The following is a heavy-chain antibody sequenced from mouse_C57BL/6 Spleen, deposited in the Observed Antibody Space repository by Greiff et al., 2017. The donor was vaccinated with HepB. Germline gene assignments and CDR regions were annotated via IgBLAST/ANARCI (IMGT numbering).Heavy chain of an antibody. CDR1: GYTFTDYN. CDR2: INPNNGGT. Sequence: EVQLQQSGPELVKPGASVKIPCKASGYTFTDYNMDWVKQSHGKSLEWIGNINPNNGGTIYNQKFKSKATLTVDKSSSTAYMELRSLTSEDTAVYYGAKSWRGHWAFDYWGQGTTITVSS. V-gene: IGHV1-18*01. CDR3: AKSWRGHWAFDY. J-gene: IGHJ2*01. D-gene: IGHD4-1*01.